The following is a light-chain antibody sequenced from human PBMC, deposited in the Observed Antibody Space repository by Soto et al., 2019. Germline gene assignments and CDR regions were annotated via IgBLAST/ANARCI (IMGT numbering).Light chain of an antibody. J-gene: IGKJ2*01. V-gene: IGKV1-5*01. Sequence: DIQMTQSPSTLSASVGDRVIITCRASQTVERWMAWYQQKPGKAPKLLISDVSTLERGVPSRFSGSGSATEFTLTISGLQPDDLATYYCQQYKDYVYTFGQGTKVDIK. CDR2: DVS. CDR3: QQYKDYVYT. CDR1: QTVERW.